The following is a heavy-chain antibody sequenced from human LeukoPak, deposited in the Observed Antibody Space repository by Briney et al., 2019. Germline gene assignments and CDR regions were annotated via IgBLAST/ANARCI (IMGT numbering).Heavy chain of an antibody. J-gene: IGHJ4*02. CDR3: ATESKVRHYDS. Sequence: PGGSLRLSCTASGLTFSTSGFNWVRQAPGKGLEWVASIGPTGSDRYHADSIKGRFTISRDNANNFLYLQRNSLRAEDTAVYCCATESKVRHYDSWGQGTLLSLSS. CDR1: GLTFSTSG. V-gene: IGHV3-21*06. CDR2: IGPTGSDR.